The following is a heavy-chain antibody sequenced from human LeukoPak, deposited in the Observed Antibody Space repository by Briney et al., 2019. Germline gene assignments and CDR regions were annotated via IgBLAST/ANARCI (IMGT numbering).Heavy chain of an antibody. J-gene: IGHJ4*02. CDR1: GFTFSSYW. CDR2: ISSSSSTI. Sequence: QPGGSLRLSCAASGFTFSSYWMNWVRQAPGKGLEWVSYISSSSSTIYYADSVKGRFTISRDNAKNSLYLQMNSLRAEDTAVYYCARDGFRGGFDYWGQGTLVTVSS. V-gene: IGHV3-48*01. CDR3: ARDGFRGGFDY. D-gene: IGHD3-16*01.